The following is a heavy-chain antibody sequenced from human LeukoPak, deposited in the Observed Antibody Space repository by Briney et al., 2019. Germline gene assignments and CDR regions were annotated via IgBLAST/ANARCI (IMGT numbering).Heavy chain of an antibody. CDR1: GFTFSSYA. CDR3: TKGSANSRPYYFDY. D-gene: IGHD2-15*01. V-gene: IGHV3-23*01. CDR2: ISGSGGST. Sequence: GGSLRLSCIASGFTFSSYAMSWVRQAPGKGLEWVSAISGSGGSTYHADSVKGPFTISRDNSKNTLFLQMDSLRADDTAIYYCTKGSANSRPYYFDYWGQGTLVTVSS. J-gene: IGHJ4*02.